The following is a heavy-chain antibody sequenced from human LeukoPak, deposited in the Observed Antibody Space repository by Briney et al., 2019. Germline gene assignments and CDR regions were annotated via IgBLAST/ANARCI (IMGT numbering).Heavy chain of an antibody. J-gene: IGHJ5*02. CDR2: IIPILGIA. Sequence: SVKVSCKASGGTFSSYAISWVRQAPGQGLEWMGRIIPILGIANYAQKLQGRVTITADKSTSTAYMELSSLRSEDTAVYYCATFCSGGSCYSSWGQGTLVTVSS. CDR3: ATFCSGGSCYSS. CDR1: GGTFSSYA. V-gene: IGHV1-69*04. D-gene: IGHD2-15*01.